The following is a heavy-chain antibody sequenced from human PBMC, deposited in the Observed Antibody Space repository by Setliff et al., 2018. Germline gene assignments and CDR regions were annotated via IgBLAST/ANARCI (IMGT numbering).Heavy chain of an antibody. CDR1: GYIFTGYY. Sequence: GASVKVSCKASGYIFTGYYMQWVRQAPGQGLEWMGWISGYNGNTDYAQNFQGRVTMTTDTSTNTAYMELRSLRSDDTAVYYCALEEYTSRWTKRFDPWGQGTLVTVSS. CDR2: ISGYNGNT. CDR3: ALEEYTSRWTKRFDP. V-gene: IGHV1-18*04. D-gene: IGHD6-13*01. J-gene: IGHJ5*02.